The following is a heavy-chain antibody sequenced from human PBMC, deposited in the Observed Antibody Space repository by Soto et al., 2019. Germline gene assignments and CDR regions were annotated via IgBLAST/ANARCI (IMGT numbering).Heavy chain of an antibody. CDR3: ARGPRLTTFGGVIVDY. CDR1: GGSISSGGYY. Sequence: QVQLQESGPGLVKPSQTLSLTCTVSGGSISSGGYYWSWIRQHPGKGLGWIGYIYYSGSTYYNPSLKSRVTISVDTSKNQFSLKLSSVTAADTAVYYCARGPRLTTFGGVIVDYWGQGTLVTVSS. D-gene: IGHD3-16*02. J-gene: IGHJ4*02. CDR2: IYYSGST. V-gene: IGHV4-31*03.